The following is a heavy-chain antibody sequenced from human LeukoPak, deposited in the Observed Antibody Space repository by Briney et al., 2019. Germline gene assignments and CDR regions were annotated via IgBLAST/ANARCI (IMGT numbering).Heavy chain of an antibody. CDR3: ARDIRVGPHFGYFLY. V-gene: IGHV1/OR15-1*02. CDR1: GYIFTDYY. CDR2: INPNSGGT. J-gene: IGHJ1*01. Sequence: GASVKVSCKASGYIFTDYYMHWVRQAPGQELGWMGRINPNSGGTNYAQKFQGRVTMTRDTSISTAYTELSSLRSEDTATYYCARDIRVGPHFGYFLYWGQGTLVTVSS. D-gene: IGHD3-3*02.